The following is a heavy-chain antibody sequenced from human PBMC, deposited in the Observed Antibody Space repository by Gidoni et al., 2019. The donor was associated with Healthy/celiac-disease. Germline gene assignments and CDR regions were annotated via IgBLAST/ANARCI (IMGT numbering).Heavy chain of an antibody. Sequence: QVQLQESGPGLVKPSETLSLTCAVSGYSISSGYYWGWIRQPPGKGLEWMGSIYHSGSTYYNPSLKSRVTISVDTSKNQFSLKLSSVTAADTAVYYCAGAGGATRYWGQGTLVTVSS. V-gene: IGHV4-38-2*01. CDR2: IYHSGST. D-gene: IGHD1-26*01. CDR1: GYSISSGYY. CDR3: AGAGGATRY. J-gene: IGHJ4*02.